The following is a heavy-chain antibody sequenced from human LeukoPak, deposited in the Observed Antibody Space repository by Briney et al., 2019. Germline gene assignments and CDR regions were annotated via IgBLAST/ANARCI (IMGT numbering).Heavy chain of an antibody. Sequence: PSETLSLTCTVSGGSISSSSYYWVWIRQPPGKGLEWIGSIYYSGSTYYNPSLKSRVTISVDTSKNQFSLKLSSVTAADTAVYYCARNTGYGEYPDRVQYFDYWGQGTLVTVSS. V-gene: IGHV4-39*01. CDR1: GGSISSSSYY. J-gene: IGHJ4*02. CDR2: IYYSGST. D-gene: IGHD4-17*01. CDR3: ARNTGYGEYPDRVQYFDY.